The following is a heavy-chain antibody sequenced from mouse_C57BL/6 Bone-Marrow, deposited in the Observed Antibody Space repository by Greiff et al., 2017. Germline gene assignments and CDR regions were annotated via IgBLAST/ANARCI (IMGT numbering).Heavy chain of an antibody. CDR3: ARWDYYGSSFLSY. CDR2: IRNKANGYTT. Sequence: EVQVVESGGGLVQPGGSLSLSCAASGFTFTDYYMSWVRQPPGKALEWLGFIRNKANGYTTEYSASVKGRFTISRDNSQSILYLQMNALRAEYSATYYCARWDYYGSSFLSYWGQGTTLTVSS. J-gene: IGHJ2*01. D-gene: IGHD1-1*01. CDR1: GFTFTDYY. V-gene: IGHV7-3*01.